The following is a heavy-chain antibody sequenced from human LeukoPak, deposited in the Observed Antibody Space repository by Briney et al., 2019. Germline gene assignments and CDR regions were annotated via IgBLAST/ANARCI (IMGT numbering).Heavy chain of an antibody. CDR3: ARDKYGGNSNAFDI. Sequence: HPGGSLRLSCVASGFTFSSFWMDWVRHVPGKGPVWVSRIGTDGSGTTYADFVKGRFTISRDNAKNTLYLQMNSLRAEDTAVYYCARDKYGGNSNAFDIWGQGTLVTVSS. V-gene: IGHV3-74*01. CDR2: IGTDGSGT. D-gene: IGHD4-23*01. CDR1: GFTFSSFW. J-gene: IGHJ3*02.